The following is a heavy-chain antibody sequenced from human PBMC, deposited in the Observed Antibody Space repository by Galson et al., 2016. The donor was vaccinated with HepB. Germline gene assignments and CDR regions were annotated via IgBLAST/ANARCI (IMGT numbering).Heavy chain of an antibody. J-gene: IGHJ3*01. V-gene: IGHV3-53*01. D-gene: IGHD3-3*01. CDR2: IHSGGST. CDR1: GFTVRTLY. Sequence: SLRLSCAASGFTVRTLYMSWVRQAPGKGLEWVSVIHSGGSTYHADSVKGRFTVSRDDSKNTVYLQMNSLRVEDTAIYYCAREGFNAFDVWGQGTVATISS. CDR3: AREGFNAFDV.